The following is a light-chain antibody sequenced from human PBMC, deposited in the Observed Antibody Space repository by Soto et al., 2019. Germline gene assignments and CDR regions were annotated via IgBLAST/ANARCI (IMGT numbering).Light chain of an antibody. CDR3: MQAIQTPIT. Sequence: DIVMTQSPLSLPVTPGEPASISCRSSQSLLHSNGYNYLDWYLQKPGQSPQLLIYLGSNRASGVPDRLSGSGSGTDLTLKISRVEAEDVGVDYCMQAIQTPITFGQATRLET. J-gene: IGKJ5*01. CDR1: QSLLHSNGYNY. V-gene: IGKV2-28*01. CDR2: LGS.